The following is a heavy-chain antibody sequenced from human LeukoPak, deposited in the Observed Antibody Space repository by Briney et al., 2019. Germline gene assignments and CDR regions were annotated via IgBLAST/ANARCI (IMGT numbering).Heavy chain of an antibody. D-gene: IGHD3-16*01. Sequence: KPSETLSLTCAVSGYSISTGYFWGWIRQSPGQGPEWIGSIFHTGSTSYNPSFKSRVTLSVDTSKNEFSLKLTSVTATDTAIYYCASPRGTYIDYWGQGTPVTVSS. J-gene: IGHJ4*02. V-gene: IGHV4-38-2*01. CDR1: GYSISTGYF. CDR3: ASPRGTYIDY. CDR2: IFHTGST.